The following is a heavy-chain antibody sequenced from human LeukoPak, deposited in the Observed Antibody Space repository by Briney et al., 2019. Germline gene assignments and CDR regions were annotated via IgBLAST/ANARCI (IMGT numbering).Heavy chain of an antibody. CDR2: IYYSGTT. CDR1: GGSVGSYY. D-gene: IGHD4-17*01. V-gene: IGHV4-59*02. J-gene: IGHJ6*02. Sequence: SEALSLTCAVSGGSVGSYYWSWLRQPPGRGLEWLGYIYYSGTTNYNPSLKSRVTISVDTSKNQFSLKLTSVTAADTAIYYCAREDPQTTVPEGLDVWGQGTTVTVSS. CDR3: AREDPQTTVPEGLDV.